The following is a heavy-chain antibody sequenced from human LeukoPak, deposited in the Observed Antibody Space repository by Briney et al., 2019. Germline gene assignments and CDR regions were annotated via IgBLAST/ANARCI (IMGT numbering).Heavy chain of an antibody. J-gene: IGHJ5*02. Sequence: GASVKVSCKASGGTFISYAISWVRQAPGQGLEWMGGIIPIFGTANYAQKFQGRVTITTDESTSTAYMELSSLRSEDTAVYYCARVWEEGYYGSGGYVSWFDPWGQGTLVTVSS. D-gene: IGHD3-10*01. CDR2: IIPIFGTA. CDR1: GGTFISYA. V-gene: IGHV1-69*05. CDR3: ARVWEEGYYGSGGYVSWFDP.